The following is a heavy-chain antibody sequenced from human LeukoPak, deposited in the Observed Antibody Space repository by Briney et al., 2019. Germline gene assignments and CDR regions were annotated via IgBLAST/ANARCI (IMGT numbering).Heavy chain of an antibody. CDR1: GDSISSGAYY. CDR2: ISNSGYS. CDR3: AVTIFGVDYYFYTMVV. Sequence: PSETLSLTCAFSGDSISSGAYYWGWAREPPGQCLEWIGYISNSGYSYYNPSLKSRVTISLDTSKNHFSLNLSSVTAADTAVYYCAVTIFGVDYYFYTMVVWGQGTTVTVSS. V-gene: IGHV4-30-4*01. D-gene: IGHD3-3*01. J-gene: IGHJ6*02.